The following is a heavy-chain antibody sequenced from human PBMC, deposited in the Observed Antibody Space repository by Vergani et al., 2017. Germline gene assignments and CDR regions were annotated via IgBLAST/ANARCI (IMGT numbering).Heavy chain of an antibody. CDR2: INPNSGGT. V-gene: IGHV1-2*02. Sequence: QVQLVQSGAEVKKPGASVKVPCKASRYTFTGYYMHWVRQAPGQGLEWMGWINPNSGGTNYAQKFQGRVTMTRDTSISTAYMELSRLRSDDTAVYYCARALDILLWFGEYFDYWGQGTLVTVSS. D-gene: IGHD3-10*01. CDR3: ARALDILLWFGEYFDY. J-gene: IGHJ4*02. CDR1: RYTFTGYY.